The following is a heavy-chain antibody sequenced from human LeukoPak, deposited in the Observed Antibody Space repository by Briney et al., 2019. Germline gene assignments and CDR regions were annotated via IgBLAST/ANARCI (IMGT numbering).Heavy chain of an antibody. J-gene: IGHJ4*02. CDR2: IYSGGST. CDR1: GFTVSSNY. Sequence: GGSLRLSCAASGFTVSSNYMSWVRQASGKGLEWVSVIYSGGSTYYADSVKGRFTISRDDAKSSLYLQVNSLRVEDTAVYYCARVASAWADDYWGQGALVTASS. V-gene: IGHV3-53*01. CDR3: ARVASAWADDY. D-gene: IGHD6-19*01.